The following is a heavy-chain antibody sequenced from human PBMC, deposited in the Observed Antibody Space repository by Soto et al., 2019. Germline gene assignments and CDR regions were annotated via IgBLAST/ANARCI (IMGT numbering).Heavy chain of an antibody. J-gene: IGHJ6*02. CDR2: INPNSGGT. CDR1: VYSFTCYY. D-gene: IGHD3-9*01. Sequence: XSVKVSCKASVYSFTCYYMHWVRQAPGQGLEWMGWINPNSGGTNYAQKFQGRVTMTRDTSISTAYMELSRLRSDDTAVYYCARALLYYDILTGYEPYYYYGMDVWGQGTTVTVSS. CDR3: ARALLYYDILTGYEPYYYYGMDV. V-gene: IGHV1-2*02.